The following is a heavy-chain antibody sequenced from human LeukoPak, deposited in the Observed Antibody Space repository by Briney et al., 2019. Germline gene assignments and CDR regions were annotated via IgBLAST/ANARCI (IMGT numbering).Heavy chain of an antibody. V-gene: IGHV3-53*01. Sequence: GGSLRLSCAASGFTVSSNYISWVRQAPGKGLEWVSVIYSGGSTYFGDSVKGRSTISRDSSKNTVSLQLGSLRDEDTAVYYCARVGVSFGRYWYFDLWGRGTLVAVSS. CDR2: IYSGGST. D-gene: IGHD5-18*01. J-gene: IGHJ2*01. CDR1: GFTVSSNY. CDR3: ARVGVSFGRYWYFDL.